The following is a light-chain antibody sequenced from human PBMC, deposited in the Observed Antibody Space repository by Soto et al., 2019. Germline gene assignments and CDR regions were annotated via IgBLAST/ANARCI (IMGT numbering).Light chain of an antibody. CDR2: AAS. J-gene: IGKJ1*01. CDR3: QHYNSYSEA. Sequence: DIQMTQSPSSLSASVGDRVIITCRASQGISDSLAWYQQKPGKVPKLLIHAASTLQSGVPSRFSGSGSGTDFTLTISSLQPDDVATYYCQHYNSYSEAFGQGTKVELK. V-gene: IGKV1-27*01. CDR1: QGISDS.